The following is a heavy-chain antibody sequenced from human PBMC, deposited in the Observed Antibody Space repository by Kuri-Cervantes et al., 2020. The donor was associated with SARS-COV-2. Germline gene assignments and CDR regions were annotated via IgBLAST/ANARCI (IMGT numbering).Heavy chain of an antibody. CDR2: ISSSSSYI. J-gene: IGHJ4*02. Sequence: GESLKISCAASGFTFSSYSMNWVRQAPGKGLEWVSSISSSSSYIYYADSVKGRFTISRDNAKNSLYLQMNSLRAEDTAVYYCARGAYSQQLVQIVWGQGTLVTVSS. V-gene: IGHV3-21*01. CDR1: GFTFSSYS. D-gene: IGHD6-13*01. CDR3: ARGAYSQQLVQIV.